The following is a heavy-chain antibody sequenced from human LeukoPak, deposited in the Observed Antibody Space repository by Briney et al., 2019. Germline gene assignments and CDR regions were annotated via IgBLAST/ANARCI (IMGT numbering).Heavy chain of an antibody. CDR1: GYSISSGYY. Sequence: SETLSLTCTVSGYSISSGYYWGWIRPPPGKGLEWIGSIYYSGSTYYNPSLKRRVTISVDTSKNQFSLKLSSVTAADTAVYYCARHKDIVVVPAADFNYWGQGTLVTVSS. CDR2: IYYSGST. D-gene: IGHD2-2*01. CDR3: ARHKDIVVVPAADFNY. V-gene: IGHV4-38-2*02. J-gene: IGHJ4*02.